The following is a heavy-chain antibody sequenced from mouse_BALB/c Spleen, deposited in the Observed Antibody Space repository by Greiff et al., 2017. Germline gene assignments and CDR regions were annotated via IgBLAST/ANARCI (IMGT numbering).Heavy chain of an antibody. Sequence: QVQLQQPGAELVMPGASVKMSCKASGYTFTDYWMHWVKQRPGQGLEWIGAIGTSDSYTSYNQKFKGKATLTVDESSSTAYMQLSSLTSEDSAVYYCAREAYRFFDYWGQGTTLTVSS. CDR1: GYTFTDYW. CDR3: AREAYRFFDY. CDR2: IGTSDSYT. V-gene: IGHV1-69*01. D-gene: IGHD2-10*01. J-gene: IGHJ2*01.